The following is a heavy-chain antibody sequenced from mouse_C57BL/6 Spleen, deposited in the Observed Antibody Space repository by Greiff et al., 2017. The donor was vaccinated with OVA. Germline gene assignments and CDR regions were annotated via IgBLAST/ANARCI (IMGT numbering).Heavy chain of an antibody. CDR3: ARQGSSMITRFAY. J-gene: IGHJ3*01. CDR2: ISSGGSYT. V-gene: IGHV5-6*01. D-gene: IGHD2-4*01. CDR1: GFTFSSYG. Sequence: EVKLMESGGDLVKPGGSLKLSCAASGFTFSSYGMSWVRQTPDKRLEWVATISSGGSYTYYPDSVKGRFTISRDNAKNTLYLQMSSLKSEDTAMYYCARQGSSMITRFAYWGQGTLVTVSA.